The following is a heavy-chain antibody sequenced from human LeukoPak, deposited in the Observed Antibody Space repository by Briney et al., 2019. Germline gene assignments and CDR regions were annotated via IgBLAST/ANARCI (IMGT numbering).Heavy chain of an antibody. Sequence: GASVKVSCKASGYTFTGCYMHWVRQAPGQGLEWMGWINPNSGGTNYAQKFQGRVTMTRDTSISTAYMELSRLRSDDTAVYYCARTRATITMVRGVITRELDYWGQGTLVTVSS. J-gene: IGHJ4*02. D-gene: IGHD3-10*01. V-gene: IGHV1-2*02. CDR1: GYTFTGCY. CDR2: INPNSGGT. CDR3: ARTRATITMVRGVITRELDY.